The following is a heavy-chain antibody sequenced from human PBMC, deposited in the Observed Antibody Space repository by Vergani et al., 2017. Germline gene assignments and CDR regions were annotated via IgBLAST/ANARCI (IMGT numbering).Heavy chain of an antibody. Sequence: QVQLQESGPGLVKPSETLSLTCTVSGGSISSYYWSWIRQPPGKGLEWIGYIYYSGSTNYNPSLKSRVTISVYTSKNQFSLKLSSVTAADTAVYYCARGSWFGELSKFDYWGQGTLVTVSS. D-gene: IGHD3-10*01. V-gene: IGHV4-59*01. CDR1: GGSISSYY. J-gene: IGHJ4*02. CDR2: IYYSGST. CDR3: ARGSWFGELSKFDY.